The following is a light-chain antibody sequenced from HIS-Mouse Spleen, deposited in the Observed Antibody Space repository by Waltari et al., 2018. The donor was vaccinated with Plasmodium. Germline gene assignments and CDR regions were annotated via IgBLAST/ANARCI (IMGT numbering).Light chain of an antibody. CDR1: QSVSSY. V-gene: IGKV3-11*01. Sequence: EIVLTQSPATLSLSPGERATLSCRAWQSVSSYLAWYQQKPGQAPRLLIYDASNRATGIPARFSGSGSGTDFTLTISSLEPEDFAVYYCQQRSNWPPGFGQGTKLEIK. CDR2: DAS. CDR3: QQRSNWPPG. J-gene: IGKJ2*03.